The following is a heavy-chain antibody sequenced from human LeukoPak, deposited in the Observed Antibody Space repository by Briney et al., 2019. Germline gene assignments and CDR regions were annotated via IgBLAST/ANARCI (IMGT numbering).Heavy chain of an antibody. CDR1: GYTFTGYY. CDR2: INPNSGGT. J-gene: IGHJ4*02. V-gene: IGHV1-2*02. Sequence: ASVKVSCKASGYTFTGYYMHWVRQAPGQGLEWMGWINPNSGGTNYAQKFQGRVTMTRDTSISTAYMELSRLRSDDTGVYYCARDGTYDSSGTTPVGYWGQGTLVTVSS. D-gene: IGHD3-22*01. CDR3: ARDGTYDSSGTTPVGY.